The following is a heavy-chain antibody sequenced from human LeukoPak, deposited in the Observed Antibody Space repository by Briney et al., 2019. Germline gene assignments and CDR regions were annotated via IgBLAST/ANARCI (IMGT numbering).Heavy chain of an antibody. CDR2: ISGSGDTT. J-gene: IGHJ4*02. CDR1: RFTFRTYA. V-gene: IGHV3-23*01. CDR3: AKSQRNDQQVVQRIDY. Sequence: GGSLRLSCTASRFTFRTYAMSWVRQAPGKGLAWVSSISGSGDTTYYTGSVKGRFTISRDNSKNALYLQMSSLRAEDTAVYYCAKSQRNDQQVVQRIDYWGQGTLVTVSS. D-gene: IGHD2-2*01.